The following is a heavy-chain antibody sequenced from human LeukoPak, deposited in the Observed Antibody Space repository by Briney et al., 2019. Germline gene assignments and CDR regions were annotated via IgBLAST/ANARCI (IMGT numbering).Heavy chain of an antibody. Sequence: PGGSLRLSCAASGFTFSSFAMSWVRQAPGNGLEWLAVISYDGSNKYYADSVKGRFTISRDNSKNTLYLQMNSLRAEDTAVYYCARRQSSGWYAYYYYYGMDVWGQGTTVTVSS. J-gene: IGHJ6*02. CDR1: GFTFSSFA. V-gene: IGHV3-30*04. CDR2: ISYDGSNK. D-gene: IGHD6-19*01. CDR3: ARRQSSGWYAYYYYYGMDV.